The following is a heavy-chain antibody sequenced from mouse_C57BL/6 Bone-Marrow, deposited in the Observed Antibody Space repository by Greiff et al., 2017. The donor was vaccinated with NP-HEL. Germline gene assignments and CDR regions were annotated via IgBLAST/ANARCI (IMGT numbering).Heavy chain of an antibody. D-gene: IGHD2-4*01. CDR3: ARDYYDYFPFAY. CDR1: GYTFTSYW. CDR2: IYPGSGST. Sequence: QVQLQQPGAELVKPGASVKMSCKASGYTFTSYWITWVKQRPGQGLEWIGDIYPGSGSTNYNEKFKSKATLTVDTSSSTAYMQLSSLTSEDSAVYYCARDYYDYFPFAYWGQGTLVTVSA. V-gene: IGHV1-55*01. J-gene: IGHJ3*01.